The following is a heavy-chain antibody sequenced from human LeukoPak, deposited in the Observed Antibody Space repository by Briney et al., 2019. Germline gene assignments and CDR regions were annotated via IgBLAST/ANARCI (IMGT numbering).Heavy chain of an antibody. CDR1: GGSISSGGYY. V-gene: IGHV4-30-2*01. J-gene: IGHJ4*02. Sequence: SQTLSLTCIVSGGSISSGGYYWSWIRQPPGKGLEWIGYIYHSGSTYYNPSLKSRVTISVDRSKNQFSLKLSSVTAADTAVYYCARALTIFGVVDYWGQGTLVTVSS. CDR3: ARALTIFGVVDY. D-gene: IGHD3-3*01. CDR2: IYHSGST.